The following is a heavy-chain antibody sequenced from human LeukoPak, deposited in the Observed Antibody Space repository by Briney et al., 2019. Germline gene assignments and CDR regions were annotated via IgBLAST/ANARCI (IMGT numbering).Heavy chain of an antibody. Sequence: SETLSLTCAVHGGSFSAYYWSWIRQSPEKGLEWIGEINHSGSTNYNPSLKSRVTISVDTSKNQFSLKLSSVTAADTAVYYCARLGGLMTQVDYWGQGTLVTVSS. CDR1: GGSFSAYY. D-gene: IGHD3-10*01. V-gene: IGHV4-34*01. CDR2: INHSGST. CDR3: ARLGGLMTQVDY. J-gene: IGHJ4*02.